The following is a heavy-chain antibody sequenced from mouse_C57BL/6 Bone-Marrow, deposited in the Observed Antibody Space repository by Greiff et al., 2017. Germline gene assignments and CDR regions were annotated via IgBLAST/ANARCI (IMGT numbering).Heavy chain of an antibody. Sequence: EVMLVESGGGLVKPGGSLKLSCAASGFTFSDYGMHWVRQAPEKGLEWVAYISSGSSTIYYADTVKGRFTISRDNAKNTLFLQMTSLRSEDTAMYYCARDYYGSSYYFDYWGQGTTLTVSS. V-gene: IGHV5-17*01. J-gene: IGHJ2*01. CDR3: ARDYYGSSYYFDY. CDR1: GFTFSDYG. D-gene: IGHD1-1*01. CDR2: ISSGSSTI.